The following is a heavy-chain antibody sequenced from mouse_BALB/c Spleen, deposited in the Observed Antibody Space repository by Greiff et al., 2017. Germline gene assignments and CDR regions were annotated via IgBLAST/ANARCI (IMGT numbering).Heavy chain of an antibody. D-gene: IGHD3-3*01. J-gene: IGHJ2*01. Sequence: EVQLQQSGPGLVKPSQSLSITCSVTGYSITSGYYWNWIRQFPGNKLEWMGYISYDGSNNYNPSLKNRISITRDTSKNQFFLKLNSVTTEDTATYYCAREALTARNFDYWGQGTTLTVSS. V-gene: IGHV3-6*02. CDR1: GYSITSGYY. CDR3: AREALTARNFDY. CDR2: ISYDGSN.